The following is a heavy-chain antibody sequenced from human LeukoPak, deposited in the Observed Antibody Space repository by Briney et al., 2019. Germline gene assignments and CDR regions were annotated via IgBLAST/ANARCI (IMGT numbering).Heavy chain of an antibody. CDR3: ARGIAAAATVYFDY. CDR1: GFTFSSYG. Sequence: GGSLRLSCAASGFTFSSYGMHWVRQAPGKGLEWVAVIWYDGSNKYYADSVKGRFTISRDNSKNTLYLQMNSLRAEDTAAYYCARGIAAAATVYFDYWGQGTLVTVSS. CDR2: IWYDGSNK. V-gene: IGHV3-33*01. J-gene: IGHJ4*02. D-gene: IGHD6-13*01.